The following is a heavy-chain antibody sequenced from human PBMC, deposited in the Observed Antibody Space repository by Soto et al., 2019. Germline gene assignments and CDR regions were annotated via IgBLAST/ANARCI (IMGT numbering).Heavy chain of an antibody. D-gene: IGHD5-12*01. V-gene: IGHV2-5*02. CDR1: GFSLSTSAVG. CDR3: AHRLQRWLQSHDAFDI. CDR2: IYWDDDK. J-gene: IGHJ3*02. Sequence: QITLKESGPTLVKPTQTLTLTCTFSGFSLSTSAVGVGWIRQPPGKALEWLALIYWDDDKRYSPSLKSRLTITKDTSKNQVVLTMTNMDPVDTATYYCAHRLQRWLQSHDAFDIWGQGTMVTVSS.